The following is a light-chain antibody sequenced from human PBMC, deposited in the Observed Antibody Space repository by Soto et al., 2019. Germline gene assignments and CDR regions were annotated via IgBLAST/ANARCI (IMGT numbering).Light chain of an antibody. Sequence: QSVLTQPASVSGSPGQSITISCTGTSSDVGAYNYVSWYQQHPGKVPKLMIYDVSNRPSGVSSRFSGSKSGSTASLTISGLQAEDEADYYCSSYTSSSTVVFGGGTKLT. CDR2: DVS. J-gene: IGLJ2*01. CDR3: SSYTSSSTVV. V-gene: IGLV2-14*01. CDR1: SSDVGAYNY.